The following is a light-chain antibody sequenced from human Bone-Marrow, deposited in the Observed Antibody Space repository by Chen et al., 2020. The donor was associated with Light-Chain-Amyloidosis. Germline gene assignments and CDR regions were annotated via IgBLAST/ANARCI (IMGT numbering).Light chain of an antibody. CDR2: DDS. Sequence: SYVLTQPSSVSVAPGQTATMACGGNNIGSTSVYWYQQTPGQAPLLVVYDDSDRPSGIPERLSGSNSGNTATLTISRVEAGDEADYYCQVWDRSSDHPVFGGGTKLTVL. CDR1: NIGSTS. CDR3: QVWDRSSDHPV. V-gene: IGLV3-21*02. J-gene: IGLJ3*02.